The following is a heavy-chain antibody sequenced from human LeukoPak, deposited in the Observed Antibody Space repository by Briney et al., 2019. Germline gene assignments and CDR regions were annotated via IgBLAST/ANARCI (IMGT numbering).Heavy chain of an antibody. CDR3: ARVVGDSGSYLH. V-gene: IGHV3-64*01. D-gene: IGHD3-10*01. CDR2: ISTDGGGT. CDR1: GFTFSDYA. Sequence: GGSLRLSCAASGFTFSDYAMHWVRQAPEKGLEYVSAISTDGGGTYYVNSVKGRFTISRDNVKNSLYLQMNSLRGEDTAVYYCARVVGDSGSYLHWGQGTLVTVSS. J-gene: IGHJ4*02.